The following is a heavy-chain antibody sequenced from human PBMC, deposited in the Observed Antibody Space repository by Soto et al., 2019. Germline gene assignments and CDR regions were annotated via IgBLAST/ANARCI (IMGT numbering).Heavy chain of an antibody. D-gene: IGHD3-10*01. CDR3: AKLWFGDSSAGSRTYYFYGMDV. CDR2: INPNSGGT. V-gene: IGHV1-2*04. CDR1: GYTFTGYY. J-gene: IGHJ6*02. Sequence: ASVKVSCKASGYTFTGYYMHWVRQALGQGLELMGWINPNSGGTNYAQKFQGWVTMTRDTSISTAYMELSRLRSDDTAVYYCAKLWFGDSSAGSRTYYFYGMDVWAKGPRSQSP.